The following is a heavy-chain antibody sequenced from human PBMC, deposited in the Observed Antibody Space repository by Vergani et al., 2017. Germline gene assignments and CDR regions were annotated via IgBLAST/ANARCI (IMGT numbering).Heavy chain of an antibody. CDR1: GFTFINAW. Sequence: EVQLVESGGGLVKPGGSLRLSCAASGFTFINAWMTWVRQAPGKGLEWVGRIKSKTDGGTTYYAAPVKGKFTISRDDSKNTLYLQMNSLRAEDTAVYYCAKEPYSSGWYGLFDYWGQGTLVTVSS. D-gene: IGHD6-19*01. CDR2: IKSKTDGGTT. CDR3: AKEPYSSGWYGLFDY. V-gene: IGHV3-15*01. J-gene: IGHJ4*02.